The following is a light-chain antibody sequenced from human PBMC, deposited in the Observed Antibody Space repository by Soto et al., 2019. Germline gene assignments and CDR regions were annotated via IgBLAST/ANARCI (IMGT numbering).Light chain of an antibody. Sequence: NFMLTRPHSVSESRGKTVIIACTRSSGNIGSNYVQWYQQRPGSAPTTLIYEDDQRPSGVPDRFSGSIDRSSNSASLTISGLKTEDEADYYCQSYDSSTPVVFGGGTKVTVL. CDR3: QSYDSSTPVV. CDR1: SGNIGSNY. J-gene: IGLJ2*01. CDR2: EDD. V-gene: IGLV6-57*04.